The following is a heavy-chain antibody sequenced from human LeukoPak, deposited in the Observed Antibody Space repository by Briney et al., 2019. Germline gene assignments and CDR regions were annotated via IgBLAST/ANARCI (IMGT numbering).Heavy chain of an antibody. CDR2: MNPNSGNT. V-gene: IGHV1-8*01. CDR3: ARAKRRQSRPYCGGDCSYWGFDY. CDR1: GYTFTSYD. J-gene: IGHJ4*02. Sequence: ASVKVSCKASGYTFTSYDINWVRQATGQGLEWMGWMNPNSGNTGYAQKFQGRVTMTRNTSISTAYMELSSLRSEDTAVYYCARAKRRQSRPYCGGDCSYWGFDYWGQGTLVTVSS. D-gene: IGHD2-21*01.